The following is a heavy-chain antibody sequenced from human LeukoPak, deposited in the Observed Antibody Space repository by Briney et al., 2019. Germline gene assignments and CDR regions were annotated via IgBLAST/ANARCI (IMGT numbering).Heavy chain of an antibody. D-gene: IGHD2-2*01. Sequence: GGSLRLSCAASGFTFSSYAMHWVRQAPGKGLEWVSAISGSGDSTHYGDSVKGRFTISRDNSKNTLYLQMNSLRAEDTAIYYCAKGAEYADTNWFDPWGQGTLVTVSS. CDR3: AKGAEYADTNWFDP. CDR1: GFTFSSYA. CDR2: ISGSGDST. J-gene: IGHJ5*02. V-gene: IGHV3-23*01.